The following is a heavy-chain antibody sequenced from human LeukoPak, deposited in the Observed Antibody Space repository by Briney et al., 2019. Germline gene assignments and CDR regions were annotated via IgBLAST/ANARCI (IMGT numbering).Heavy chain of an antibody. Sequence: GGSLRLSCAASGSTVSSNYMGWVRQAPGKGLDWVSVIYSGGSVYYAESVKGRFTISRDSSKNTLHLQMNSLTAEDTAVYYCARGSSLAAVARGFDYWGQGTLVTVSS. CDR3: ARGSSLAAVARGFDY. D-gene: IGHD6-19*01. V-gene: IGHV3-66*02. CDR2: IYSGGSV. CDR1: GSTVSSNY. J-gene: IGHJ4*02.